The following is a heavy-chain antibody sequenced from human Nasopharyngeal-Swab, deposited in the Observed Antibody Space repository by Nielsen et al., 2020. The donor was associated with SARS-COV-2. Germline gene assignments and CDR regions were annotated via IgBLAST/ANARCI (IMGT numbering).Heavy chain of an antibody. CDR1: GFTFRNYD. D-gene: IGHD6-13*01. CDR2: ISSGSAYI. Sequence: GESLKISCAASGFTFRNYDMHWVRQAPGKGLQWVSSISSGSAYIHYADSLKGRLTISRDNAENSVYLQMNSLRAEDTAVYYCASSYSSLVGFSYAMDVWGQGTTVTVSS. J-gene: IGHJ6*02. CDR3: ASSYSSLVGFSYAMDV. V-gene: IGHV3-21*06.